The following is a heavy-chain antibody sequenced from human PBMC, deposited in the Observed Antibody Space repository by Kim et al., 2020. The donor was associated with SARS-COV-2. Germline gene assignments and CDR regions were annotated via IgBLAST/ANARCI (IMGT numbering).Heavy chain of an antibody. CDR2: ISGSGDKT. CDR1: GVIFSNYA. D-gene: IGHD2-21*02. CDR3: AKAPAVVTHYFDD. J-gene: IGHJ4*02. Sequence: GGSLRLSCAASGVIFSNYAMSWVRQAPGKGLEWVSIISGSGDKTYYVDSVKGRFTVSRDNSKNTVHLQMNSLRAEDTAVYYCAKAPAVVTHYFDDWGQGT. V-gene: IGHV3-23*01.